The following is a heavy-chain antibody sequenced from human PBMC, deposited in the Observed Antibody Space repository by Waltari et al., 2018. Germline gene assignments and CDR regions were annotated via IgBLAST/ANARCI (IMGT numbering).Heavy chain of an antibody. Sequence: EVQLVESGGGLVQPGGSLRLSCAASGFTFSNYWMHWVRQSPGTGLVWVSRINRDGSTTTYADSVKGRFTISRDNAKNTLYLQMNGLTADDTAVYYCAREGKDRAFDYWGQGTLGTVSS. CDR2: INRDGSTT. D-gene: IGHD2-15*01. J-gene: IGHJ4*02. CDR1: GFTFSNYW. V-gene: IGHV3-74*03. CDR3: AREGKDRAFDY.